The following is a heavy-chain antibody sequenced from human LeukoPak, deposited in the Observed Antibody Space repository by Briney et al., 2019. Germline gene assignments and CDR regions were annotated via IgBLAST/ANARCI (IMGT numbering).Heavy chain of an antibody. Sequence: GGSLRLSCAASGFMFSGYGMHWVRQAPGKGLEWVAVIWFDGSKQYYADSVKGRFTISRDNSKNTLSLQINSLRAEDTAVYYCARFYGDYQAFDIWGQGTLVTVSS. D-gene: IGHD4-17*01. V-gene: IGHV3-33*01. CDR1: GFMFSGYG. J-gene: IGHJ3*02. CDR2: IWFDGSKQ. CDR3: ARFYGDYQAFDI.